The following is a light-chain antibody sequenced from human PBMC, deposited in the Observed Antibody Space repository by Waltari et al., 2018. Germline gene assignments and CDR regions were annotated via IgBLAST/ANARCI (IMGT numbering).Light chain of an antibody. V-gene: IGKV3-15*01. CDR3: QQYNNWRT. CDR2: GAS. J-gene: IGKJ2*01. CDR1: QSISRN. Sequence: LMTQSPATLSVSPGERATLSRRASQSISRNLAWYQQKPGQAPRLLIYGASTRAPGVPARFSGSGSGTEFTLSISSLQSEDFAVYYCQQYNNWRTFGQGTKLEI.